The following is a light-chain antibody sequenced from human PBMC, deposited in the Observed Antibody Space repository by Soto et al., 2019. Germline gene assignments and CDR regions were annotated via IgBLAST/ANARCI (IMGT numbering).Light chain of an antibody. Sequence: QSALAQPPSASGSPGQSVTISCTGTSSDVGAYIFVSWYQQHPGKAPKLMVYDVNRRPPGVPDRFSGSKSGNTASLTISGLQAEDEADYYCCSYAGSSTYVFGTGTKVTVL. J-gene: IGLJ1*01. CDR3: CSYAGSSTYV. CDR2: DVN. CDR1: SSDVGAYIF. V-gene: IGLV2-8*01.